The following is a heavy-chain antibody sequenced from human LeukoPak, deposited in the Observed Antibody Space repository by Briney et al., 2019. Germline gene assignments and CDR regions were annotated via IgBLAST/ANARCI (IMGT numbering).Heavy chain of an antibody. Sequence: GESLKISCKGSGYNFATYWIAWVRQMPGKGLEWMGIIYPGDSDTRYSPSSQGHVTISADKSINTAYLQWSGLQASDNAIYFCARSQGLYGAADYWGQGTLV. V-gene: IGHV5-51*01. CDR1: GYNFATYW. CDR2: IYPGDSDT. J-gene: IGHJ4*02. CDR3: ARSQGLYGAADY. D-gene: IGHD2-2*02.